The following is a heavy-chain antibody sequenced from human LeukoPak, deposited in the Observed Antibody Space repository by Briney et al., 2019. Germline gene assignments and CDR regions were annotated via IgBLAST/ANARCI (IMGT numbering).Heavy chain of an antibody. D-gene: IGHD5-12*01. Sequence: GGSLRLSCDASGFIFSDYYMSWIRQAPGKGLEWLSYISNPSTTIYYADSVKGRFTISRDNAKNSLYLQMNSLRAEDTAVYYCARYQRGYSGYDGNYYMDVWGKGTTVTVSS. J-gene: IGHJ6*03. CDR2: ISNPSTTI. V-gene: IGHV3-11*04. CDR3: ARYQRGYSGYDGNYYMDV. CDR1: GFIFSDYY.